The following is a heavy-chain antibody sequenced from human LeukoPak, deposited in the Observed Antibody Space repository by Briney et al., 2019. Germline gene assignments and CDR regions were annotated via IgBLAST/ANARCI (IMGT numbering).Heavy chain of an antibody. Sequence: GGSLRLSCAASGFTFSDYYMSWIRQAPGKGLEWVSYISSSGSTIYYADSVKGRFPISRDNAKNSLYLQMNSLRAEDTAVYYCARGGGLLWFGELLPEYYFDYWGQGTLVTVSS. CDR3: ARGGGLLWFGELLPEYYFDY. CDR1: GFTFSDYY. CDR2: ISSSGSTI. V-gene: IGHV3-11*01. D-gene: IGHD3-10*01. J-gene: IGHJ4*02.